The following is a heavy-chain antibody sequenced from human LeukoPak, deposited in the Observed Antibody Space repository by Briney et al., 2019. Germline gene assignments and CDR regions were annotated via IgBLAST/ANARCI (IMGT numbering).Heavy chain of an antibody. J-gene: IGHJ4*02. CDR3: ARAKGSGSYRTTRAHYFDY. D-gene: IGHD1-26*01. CDR1: GGSFSGYY. Sequence: SETLSLTCAVYGGSFSGYYWSWIRQPPGKGLEWIGEINHSGSTNYNPSLKSRVTISVDTSKNQFSLKLSSVTAADTAVYYCARAKGSGSYRTTRAHYFDYWGQGTLVTVSS. CDR2: INHSGST. V-gene: IGHV4-34*01.